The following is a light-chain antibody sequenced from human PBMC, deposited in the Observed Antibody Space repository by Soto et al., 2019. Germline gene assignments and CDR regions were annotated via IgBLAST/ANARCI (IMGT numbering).Light chain of an antibody. Sequence: DIQMTQSPSSLSASVGDRVTITCRAGQSILNYLSWYQLKPGKAPRLLMYGAASLQSGVPSRFSGSGSGTDFTLTISSLQSEDFAVYYCQQYNNWPKMFGQGTKVDIK. CDR1: QSILNY. CDR2: GAA. CDR3: QQYNNWPKM. J-gene: IGKJ1*01. V-gene: IGKV1-39*01.